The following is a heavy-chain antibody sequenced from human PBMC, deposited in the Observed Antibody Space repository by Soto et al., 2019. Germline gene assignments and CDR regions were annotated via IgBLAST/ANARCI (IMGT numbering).Heavy chain of an antibody. V-gene: IGHV1-24*01. CDR2: FDPEDGET. CDR1: GYTLTELS. D-gene: IGHD3-3*01. CDR3: APYLVYDFWSGSSRWFDP. J-gene: IGHJ5*02. Sequence: VKVSCKVSGYTLTELSMHWVRQAPGKGLEWMGGFDPEDGETIYAQKFQGRVTMTEDTSTDTAYMELSSLRSEDTAVYYCAPYLVYDFWSGSSRWFDPWGQVTLVTVSS.